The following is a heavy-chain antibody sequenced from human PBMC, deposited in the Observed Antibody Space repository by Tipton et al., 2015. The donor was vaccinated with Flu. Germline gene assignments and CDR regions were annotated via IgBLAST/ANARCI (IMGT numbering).Heavy chain of an antibody. Sequence: TLSLTCTVSGGSISTSYCSWIRQPAGKGLEWIGRISTSGSTNYSASLESRVTLSRDTSKNHISLRLTSATAADTARYYCARDLRGYSGYTGGDAFDMWGRGIMVFVSS. CDR2: ISTSGST. D-gene: IGHD5-12*01. CDR3: ARDLRGYSGYTGGDAFDM. V-gene: IGHV4-4*07. CDR1: GGSISTSY. J-gene: IGHJ3*02.